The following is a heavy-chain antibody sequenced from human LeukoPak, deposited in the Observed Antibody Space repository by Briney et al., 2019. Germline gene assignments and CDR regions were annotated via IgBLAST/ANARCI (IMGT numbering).Heavy chain of an antibody. CDR3: AKDRQRITRVRGVINGFDY. J-gene: IGHJ4*02. CDR1: GFTFSSYA. CDR2: IGGSGGSP. Sequence: GGSLRLSCAASGFTFSSYAMSWVRQAPGKGLEWVSAIGGSGGSPYYADSVKGRFTISRDNSKNTLYLQINSLRVEDTAVYFCAKDRQRITRVRGVINGFDYWGQGTLVPVSS. D-gene: IGHD3-10*01. V-gene: IGHV3-23*01.